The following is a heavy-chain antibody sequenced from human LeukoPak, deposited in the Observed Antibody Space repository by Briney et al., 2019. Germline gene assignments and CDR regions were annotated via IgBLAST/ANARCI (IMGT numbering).Heavy chain of an antibody. D-gene: IGHD1-26*01. V-gene: IGHV1-24*01. CDR1: GYTLAELS. CDR2: FDPEDGET. J-gene: IGHJ4*02. Sequence: GASVKVSCKVSGYTLAELSMHWVRQAPGKGLEWMGGFDPEDGETIYAQKFQGRVTMTEDTSTDTAYMELSSLRSEDTAVYYCATVGESGSYSHDYWGQGTLVTVSS. CDR3: ATVGESGSYSHDY.